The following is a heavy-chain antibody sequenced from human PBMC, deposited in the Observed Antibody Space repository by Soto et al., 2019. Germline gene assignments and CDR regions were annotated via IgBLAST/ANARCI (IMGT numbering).Heavy chain of an antibody. V-gene: IGHV3-74*01. CDR2: VNSFETET. D-gene: IGHD5-12*01. Sequence: QTGGSLRLSCAASGFTFSTYWMHWVRQAPGKGLVWVSRVNSFETETYYADSVKGRFTISRDNAKNTLYLQMNSLRAEDTAVYYCARAGGYDSMHYFWYGLDVWGQGTTVTVSS. J-gene: IGHJ6*02. CDR1: GFTFSTYW. CDR3: ARAGGYDSMHYFWYGLDV.